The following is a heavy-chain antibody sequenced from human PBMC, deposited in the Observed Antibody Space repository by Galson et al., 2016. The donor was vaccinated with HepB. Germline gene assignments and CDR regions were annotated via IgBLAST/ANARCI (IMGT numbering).Heavy chain of an antibody. Sequence: LVKPTQTLTLTCTFSGFSLTTSGVGVGWIRQPPGKALEWVGSVYSGGYSYYKSSLKNRISISVDTAQNQVSLTMKSVTAADTAIYYCVSGRPFSAGDYWGQGTLVTVAS. V-gene: IGHV4-39*01. CDR3: VSGRPFSAGDY. CDR1: GFSLTTSGVG. J-gene: IGHJ4*02. CDR2: VYSGGYS. D-gene: IGHD3-16*01.